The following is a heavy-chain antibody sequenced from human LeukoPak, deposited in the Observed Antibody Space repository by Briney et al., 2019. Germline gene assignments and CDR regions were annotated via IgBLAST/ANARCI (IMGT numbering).Heavy chain of an antibody. CDR1: GGSFSGYY. D-gene: IGHD3-22*01. V-gene: IGHV4-34*01. J-gene: IGHJ4*02. Sequence: PSETLSLTCAVYGGSFSGYYWSWIRQPPGKGLEWIGEINHSGSTNYNPSLKSRVTISVDTSKNQFSLKPSSVTAADTAVYYCARGQGDRITMIVAAEGDYWGQGTLVTVSS. CDR3: ARGQGDRITMIVAAEGDY. CDR2: INHSGST.